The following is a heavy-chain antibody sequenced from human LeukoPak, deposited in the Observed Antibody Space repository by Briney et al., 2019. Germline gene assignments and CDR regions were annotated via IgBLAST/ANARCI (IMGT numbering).Heavy chain of an antibody. CDR3: ARTQYGSGSIYYGMDV. V-gene: IGHV5-51*01. D-gene: IGHD3-10*01. Sequence: GESLKTSCKGSGYSFTSYWIGWVRQMPGKGLEWMGIIYPGDSDTRYSPSFQGQVTISADKSISTAYLQWSSLKASDTAMYYCARTQYGSGSIYYGMDVWGQGTTVTVSS. CDR1: GYSFTSYW. CDR2: IYPGDSDT. J-gene: IGHJ6*02.